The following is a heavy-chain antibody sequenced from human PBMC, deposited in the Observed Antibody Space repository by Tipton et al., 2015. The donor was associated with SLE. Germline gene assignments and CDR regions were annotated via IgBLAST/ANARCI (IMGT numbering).Heavy chain of an antibody. J-gene: IGHJ3*02. CDR1: GFTFSSYA. V-gene: IGHV3-21*01. Sequence: SLRLSCAASGFTFSSYAMTWVRQTSGKGLEYIASINDGGHSTYYADSVKGRFTISRDNAENSLYLQMNSLRAEDTAVYYCARAYKGDAFDMWGQGTMVTVSS. CDR3: ARAYKGDAFDM. CDR2: INDGGHST. D-gene: IGHD3-10*01.